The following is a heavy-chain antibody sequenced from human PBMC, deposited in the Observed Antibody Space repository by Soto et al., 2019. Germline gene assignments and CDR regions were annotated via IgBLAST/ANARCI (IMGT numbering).Heavy chain of an antibody. V-gene: IGHV3-11*05. CDR1: GFTFSDYY. D-gene: IGHD3-22*01. Sequence: GGSLRLSCAASGFTFSDYYMSWIRQAPGKGLEWVSYITSSSGYTNYADSVKGRFTISRDNAKNSLYLQMNSLRAEDTAVYYCARDRAYYYDSSGGDAFDIWGQGTMVTVSS. J-gene: IGHJ3*02. CDR2: ITSSSGYT. CDR3: ARDRAYYYDSSGGDAFDI.